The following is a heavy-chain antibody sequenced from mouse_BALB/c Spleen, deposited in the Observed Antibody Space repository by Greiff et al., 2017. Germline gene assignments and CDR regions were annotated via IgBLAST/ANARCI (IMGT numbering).Heavy chain of an antibody. CDR2: ISSGGST. CDR1: GFTFSSYA. CDR3: ARGLTTASWFAY. J-gene: IGHJ3*01. V-gene: IGHV5-6-5*01. Sequence: EVKLMESGGGLVKPGGSLKLSCAASGFTFSSYAMSWVRQTPEKRLEWVASISSGGSTYYPDSVKGRFTISRDNARNILYLQMSSLRSEDTAMYYCARGLTTASWFAYWGQGTLVTVSA. D-gene: IGHD1-2*01.